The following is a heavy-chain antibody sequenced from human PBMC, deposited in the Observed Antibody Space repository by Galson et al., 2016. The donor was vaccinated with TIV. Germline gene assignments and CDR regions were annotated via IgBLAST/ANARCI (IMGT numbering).Heavy chain of an antibody. CDR3: ATGVSTQYFDTSGYSPLGF. J-gene: IGHJ4*02. CDR1: GYTLTEVA. D-gene: IGHD3-22*01. CDR2: FDPEDGKT. V-gene: IGHV1-24*01. Sequence: SVKVSCKVSGYTLTEVAMYWVRQAPGKGLEWMGGFDPEDGKTIYAQRFQGRVTMTEDTSTDTAYMELSSLRSEDTAVYYCATGVSTQYFDTSGYSPLGFWGQGTLVVVSS.